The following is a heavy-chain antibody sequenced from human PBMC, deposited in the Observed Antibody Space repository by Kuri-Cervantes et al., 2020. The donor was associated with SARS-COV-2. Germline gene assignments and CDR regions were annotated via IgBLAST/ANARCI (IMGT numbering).Heavy chain of an antibody. CDR2: INHRGRT. J-gene: IGHJ5*02. Sequence: SETLSLTCAVYGGSFSGYYWSCIRQPPGKGLEWIGEINHRGRTNYNPSLKSRVTISVDTSKNQFSLKLSSVTAADTAVYYCARVRDIVLMVYAIRGWFDPWGQGTLVTVYS. CDR1: GGSFSGYY. CDR3: ARVRDIVLMVYAIRGWFDP. D-gene: IGHD2-8*01. V-gene: IGHV4-34*01.